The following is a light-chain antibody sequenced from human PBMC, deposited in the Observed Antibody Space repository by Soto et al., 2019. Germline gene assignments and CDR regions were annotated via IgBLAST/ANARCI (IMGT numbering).Light chain of an antibody. CDR1: RRDVGGYDY. J-gene: IGLJ2*01. Sequence: QSALTQPRSVSGSPGPSVTISCTGTRRDVGGYDYVSWYQQHPGKAPKLMISEVSKRPSGVPDRFSGSKSGNTASLTVSGLQAEDEADYYCSSYAGSVNVIFGGGTKLTVL. CDR2: EVS. CDR3: SSYAGSVNVI. V-gene: IGLV2-8*01.